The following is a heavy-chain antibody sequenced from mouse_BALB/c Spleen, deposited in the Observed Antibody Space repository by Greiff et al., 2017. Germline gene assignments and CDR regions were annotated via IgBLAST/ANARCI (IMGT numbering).Heavy chain of an antibody. CDR1: GYTFTSYW. J-gene: IGHJ4*01. CDR3: TRWGS. V-gene: IGHV1S22*01. CDR2: IYPGSGST. Sequence: LKQPGSELVRPGASVKLSCKASGYTFTSYWMHWVKQRPGQGLEWIGNIYPGSGSTNYDEKFKSKATLTVDTSSSTAYMQLSSLTSEDSAVYYCTRWGSWGQGTSVTVSS.